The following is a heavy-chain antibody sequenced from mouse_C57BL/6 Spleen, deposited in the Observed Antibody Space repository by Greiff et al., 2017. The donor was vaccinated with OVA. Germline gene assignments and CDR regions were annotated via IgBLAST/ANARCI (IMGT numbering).Heavy chain of an antibody. V-gene: IGHV1-64*01. D-gene: IGHD2-1*01. CDR1: GYTFTSYW. J-gene: IGHJ3*01. CDR3: ARGGYGNYSAWFAY. CDR2: IHPNSGST. Sequence: QVQLKQPGAELVKPGASVKLSCKASGYTFTSYWMHWVKQRPGQGLEWIGMIHPNSGSTNYNEKFKSKATLTVDKSSSTAYMQLSSLTSEDSAVYYCARGGYGNYSAWFAYWGQGTLVTVSA.